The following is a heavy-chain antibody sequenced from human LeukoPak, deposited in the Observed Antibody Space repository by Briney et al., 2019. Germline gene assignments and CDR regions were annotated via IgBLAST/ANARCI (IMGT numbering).Heavy chain of an antibody. CDR1: GFTFSSYA. D-gene: IGHD6-19*01. CDR2: ISGSGGST. V-gene: IGHV3-23*01. Sequence: PGGSLRLSCAASGFTFSSYAMSWVRQAPGKGLEWVSAISGSGGSTYYADSVKGRFTISRDNSKNTLYLQMNSLRAEDTAVYYCAKDPEQWLVKKAHFDYRGQGTLVTVSS. CDR3: AKDPEQWLVKKAHFDY. J-gene: IGHJ4*02.